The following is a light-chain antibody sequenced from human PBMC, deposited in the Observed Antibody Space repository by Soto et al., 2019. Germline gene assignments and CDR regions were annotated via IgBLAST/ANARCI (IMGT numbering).Light chain of an antibody. CDR1: QTISSW. J-gene: IGKJ5*01. Sequence: DIQMTQSPSTLSGSVKDRVTITCRASQTISSWLAWYQQKPGKAPKLLIYEASTLKSGVPSRFSGSGSGTEFTLTISSLQSEDFAVYYCHQYHNWPPITFGQGTRLE. CDR2: EAS. V-gene: IGKV1-5*03. CDR3: HQYHNWPPIT.